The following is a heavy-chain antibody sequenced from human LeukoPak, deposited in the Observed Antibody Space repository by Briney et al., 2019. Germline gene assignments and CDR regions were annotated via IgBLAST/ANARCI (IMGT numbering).Heavy chain of an antibody. J-gene: IGHJ4*02. D-gene: IGHD3-10*01. CDR3: AKVSPWFGELDY. V-gene: IGHV3-23*01. Sequence: GGSLRLSCAASGFTFSSYAMHWVRQAPGKGLEWVSAISGSGSSTYYADSVKGRFTISRDNSKNTLYLQMNSLRAEDTAVYYCAKVSPWFGELDYWGQGTLVTVSS. CDR1: GFTFSSYA. CDR2: ISGSGSST.